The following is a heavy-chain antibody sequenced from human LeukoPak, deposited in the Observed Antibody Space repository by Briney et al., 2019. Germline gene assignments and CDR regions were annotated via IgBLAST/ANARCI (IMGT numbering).Heavy chain of an antibody. V-gene: IGHV4-30-2*01. J-gene: IGHJ6*03. Sequence: SQTLSLTCTVSGATITNGAYYWSWIRQPPGKGLEWIGYIYSTGSTYYNPSLKSRVTISLDGSKNVFSLNLSSVTVADTAVYYCARDVWGPHYYYYYMDVWGKGTTVTVSS. D-gene: IGHD7-27*01. CDR1: GATITNGAYY. CDR3: ARDVWGPHYYYYYMDV. CDR2: IYSTGST.